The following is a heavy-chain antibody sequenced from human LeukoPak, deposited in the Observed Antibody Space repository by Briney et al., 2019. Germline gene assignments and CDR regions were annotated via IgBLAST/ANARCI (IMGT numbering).Heavy chain of an antibody. Sequence: GGSLRLSCTASGFIVSNNYMSWVRQAPGKGLEWVATIYNGVNTAYADSVKGRFAISRDSSKDTLYLQMNSLRAEDTALYYCAMATRWLNFDYWGQGTLVTVSS. CDR3: AMATRWLNFDY. J-gene: IGHJ4*02. CDR1: GFIVSNNY. V-gene: IGHV3-66*01. CDR2: IYNGVNT. D-gene: IGHD5-24*01.